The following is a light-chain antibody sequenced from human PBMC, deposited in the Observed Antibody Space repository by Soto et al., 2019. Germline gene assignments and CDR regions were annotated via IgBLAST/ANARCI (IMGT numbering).Light chain of an antibody. CDR3: AAWDDSLNVV. J-gene: IGLJ2*01. V-gene: IGLV1-44*01. CDR1: SSNIGSNT. CDR2: SNN. Sequence: QSVLTQPPSASGTPGQRVTISCSGSSSNIGSNTVNWYQQLPGTAPKLPIYSNNQRPSGVPDLFSGSKSGTSASLAISGLQFEEEADYYCAAWDDSLNVVFGGGTKLTVL.